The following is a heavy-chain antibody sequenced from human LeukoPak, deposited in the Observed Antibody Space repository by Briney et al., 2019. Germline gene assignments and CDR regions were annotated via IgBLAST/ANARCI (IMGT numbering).Heavy chain of an antibody. Sequence: SGPTLVNPTQTLTLTRTFSGFSLSSSGVGVGWIRQPPGKALEWLALIYWDDDKRYSPSLKSRLTITKDTSKNQVVLTLTNMDPVDTGTYYCAHSGTVTSPHDAFDVWGQGTMVTVSS. CDR1: GFSLSSSGVG. J-gene: IGHJ3*01. CDR3: AHSGTVTSPHDAFDV. V-gene: IGHV2-5*02. CDR2: IYWDDDK. D-gene: IGHD4-17*01.